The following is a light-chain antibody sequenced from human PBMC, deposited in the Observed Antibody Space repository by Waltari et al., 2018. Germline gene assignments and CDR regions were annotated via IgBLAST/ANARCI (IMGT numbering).Light chain of an antibody. J-gene: IGKJ1*01. Sequence: DIEMTQSPSALSASVGDRVTITCRASQNIYGYLNWYQQKPGKAPELLIYSSSSLQSGVPSRFRGSGFGTEFTLTITNLQLEDFATYYCQQWAFGQGTKVEIK. V-gene: IGKV1-39*01. CDR2: SSS. CDR3: QQWA. CDR1: QNIYGY.